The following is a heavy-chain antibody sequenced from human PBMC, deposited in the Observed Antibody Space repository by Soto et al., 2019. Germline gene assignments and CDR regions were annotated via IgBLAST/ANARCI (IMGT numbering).Heavy chain of an antibody. D-gene: IGHD3-16*01. Sequence: EVQLLESGGGLVQPGGSLRLSCAASGFTFSSYVMSWVRQAPGQGLEWVSAISGSGGSTYYADSVKGRFTISRDNSKNTLYLEMNRLRGEDTGVYYCALGVSGTFDYWGQGTLVTVSS. CDR1: GFTFSSYV. CDR3: ALGVSGTFDY. CDR2: ISGSGGST. J-gene: IGHJ4*02. V-gene: IGHV3-23*01.